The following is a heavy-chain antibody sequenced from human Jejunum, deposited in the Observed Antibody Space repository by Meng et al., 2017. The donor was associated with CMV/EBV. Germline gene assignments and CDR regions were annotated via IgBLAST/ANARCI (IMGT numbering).Heavy chain of an antibody. Sequence: VEYGGVVVEPVGFLRLSCAVYGSTRSTFWLAWVRQVPGKGPVWVSRVHSDGSMETYEDSVKGRFTASRDNTKNTFYLQMNSLRDEDTAVYYCVMLPPGSWGQGTLVTVSS. CDR3: VMLPPGS. D-gene: IGHD3-10*01. CDR1: GSTRSTFW. V-gene: IGHV3-74*03. CDR2: VHSDGSME. J-gene: IGHJ5*02.